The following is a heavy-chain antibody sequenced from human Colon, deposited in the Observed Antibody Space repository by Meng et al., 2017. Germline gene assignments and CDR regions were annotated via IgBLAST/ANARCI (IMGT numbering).Heavy chain of an antibody. Sequence: QLQLVQSGAEVKKPGASVRVSCKACSYTFTHHGISWIRQAPGQGLEWMGWISCYNGDTNYAQKLQGRVTMTTDTSTNTAYMDLRSLRSDDTAVYYCARDPSNTSGRYAYFDYWGQGTLVTVSS. D-gene: IGHD6-19*01. CDR3: ARDPSNTSGRYAYFDY. V-gene: IGHV1-18*01. CDR2: ISCYNGDT. CDR1: SYTFTHHG. J-gene: IGHJ4*02.